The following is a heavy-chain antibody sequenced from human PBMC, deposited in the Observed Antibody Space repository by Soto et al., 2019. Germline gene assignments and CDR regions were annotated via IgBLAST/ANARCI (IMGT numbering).Heavy chain of an antibody. CDR2: INPNSGGT. CDR3: AIRGYSYGYTDYYGMEV. V-gene: IGHV1-2*02. CDR1: GYTFTGYY. J-gene: IGHJ6*01. Sequence: ASVKVSCKASGYTFTGYYMHWVRQAPGQGLEWMGWINPNSGGTNYAQKFQGRVTMTRDTSISTAYMELSRLRYDDTAVYYCAIRGYSYGYTDYYGMEVWGQGTTVSVSS. D-gene: IGHD5-18*01.